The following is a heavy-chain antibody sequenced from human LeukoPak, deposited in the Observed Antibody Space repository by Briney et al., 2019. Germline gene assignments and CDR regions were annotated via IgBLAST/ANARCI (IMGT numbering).Heavy chain of an antibody. CDR3: ARHLVVGRFDP. D-gene: IGHD3-10*01. CDR1: GGSINSNSFY. J-gene: IGHJ5*02. Sequence: SETLSLTCSVSGGSINSNSFYWGWIRHPPGKELEWIGSIYFTGSTYYNPSLKSRVIISVDTSKNQFSLKLRSMTAADTAVYYCARHLVVGRFDPWGQGTLVTVSS. CDR2: IYFTGST. V-gene: IGHV4-39*01.